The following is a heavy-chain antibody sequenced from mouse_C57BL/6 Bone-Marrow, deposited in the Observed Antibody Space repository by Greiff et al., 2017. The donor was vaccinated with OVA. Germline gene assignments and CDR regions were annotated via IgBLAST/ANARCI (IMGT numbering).Heavy chain of an antibody. D-gene: IGHD2-5*01. J-gene: IGHJ3*01. CDR2: IHPYSGST. CDR3: ARSYSNCRVAWLAY. V-gene: IGHV1-64*01. Sequence: QVQLQQPGAELVKPGASVKLSCKASGYTFTSYWMHWVKQRPGQGLEWIGMIHPYSGSTNYNEKFKSKATLTVDKSSSTAYMQRSSLTSEDAAVYYCARSYSNCRVAWLAYWGQGTLVTVSA. CDR1: GYTFTSYW.